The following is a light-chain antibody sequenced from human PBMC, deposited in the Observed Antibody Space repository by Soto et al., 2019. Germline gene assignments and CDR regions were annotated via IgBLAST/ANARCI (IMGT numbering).Light chain of an antibody. CDR1: SSDVGGYNY. CDR3: SSYTRSSTYV. CDR2: DVS. Sequence: QSVLTQPASVSGSPGQSITISCTGTSSDVGGYNYVSWYQQHPGKAPKLMIYDVSNRPSGVSSRFSGSKSGNTASLTISGLQAEDEADYYCSSYTRSSTYVFGLGTKVTVL. J-gene: IGLJ1*01. V-gene: IGLV2-14*01.